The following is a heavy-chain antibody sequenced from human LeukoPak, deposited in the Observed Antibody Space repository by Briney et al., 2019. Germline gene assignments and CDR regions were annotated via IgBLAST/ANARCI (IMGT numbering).Heavy chain of an antibody. CDR3: ARDVFCSGNSCLRDAFDI. V-gene: IGHV1-8*01. J-gene: IGHJ3*02. D-gene: IGHD2-15*01. CDR2: MNPNSGNT. CDR1: GYTFTSYD. Sequence: ASVKVSCKASGYTFTSYDINWVRQATGQGLEWMGWMNPNSGNTGYAQKFQGRVTMTRNTSISTAYMELSSLRSEDTAVYYCARDVFCSGNSCLRDAFDIWGQGTKVTVSS.